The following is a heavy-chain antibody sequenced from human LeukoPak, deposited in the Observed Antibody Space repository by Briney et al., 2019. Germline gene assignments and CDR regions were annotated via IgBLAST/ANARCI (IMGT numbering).Heavy chain of an antibody. J-gene: IGHJ4*02. CDR1: GFTFNNYE. D-gene: IGHD1-14*01. Sequence: GGPLRLSCAASGFTFNNYEMDWVRQAPGKGLEWISYISSRGGTIHYADSVKGRFTISRDNTKNSLYLQMNSLRAEDTALHYCVRDRTTNTYDSWGQGTLVTVSS. CDR2: ISSRGGTI. CDR3: VRDRTTNTYDS. V-gene: IGHV3-48*03.